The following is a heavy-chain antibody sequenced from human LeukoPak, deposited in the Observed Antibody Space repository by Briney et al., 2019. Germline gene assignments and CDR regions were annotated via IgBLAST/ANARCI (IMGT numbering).Heavy chain of an antibody. CDR1: GFTFSSYG. J-gene: IGHJ4*02. V-gene: IGHV3-23*01. CDR3: AKDGYSSGWYMGYYFDY. D-gene: IGHD6-19*01. Sequence: GGSLRLPCAASGFTFSSYGMSWVRQAPGKGLEWVSAISGSGGSTYYADSVKGRFTISRDNSKNTLYLQMNSLRAEDTAVYYCAKDGYSSGWYMGYYFDYWGQGTLVTVSS. CDR2: ISGSGGST.